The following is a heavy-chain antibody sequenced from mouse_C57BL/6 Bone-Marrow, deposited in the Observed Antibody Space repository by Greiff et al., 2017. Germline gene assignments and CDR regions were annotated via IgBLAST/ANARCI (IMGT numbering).Heavy chain of an antibody. J-gene: IGHJ2*01. D-gene: IGHD1-1*01. CDR2: ISSGGDYF. CDR3: TREVTTVVAEDYFDY. CDR1: GFTFSSYA. Sequence: EVQRVESGEGLVQPGGSLKLSCAASGFTFSSYAMSWVRQPPEKRLEWVAYISSGGDYFYYAYTVTGRFPISRDNSRNTLYLQMRSLKSEDTDMYYCTREVTTVVAEDYFDYWGQGTTLTVSS. V-gene: IGHV5-9-1*02.